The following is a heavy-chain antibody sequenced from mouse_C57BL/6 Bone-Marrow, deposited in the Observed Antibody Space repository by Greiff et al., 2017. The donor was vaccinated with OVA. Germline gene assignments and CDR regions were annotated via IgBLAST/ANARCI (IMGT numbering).Heavy chain of an antibody. D-gene: IGHD2-4*01. J-gene: IGHJ2*01. CDR1: GYTFTSYW. CDR2: IHPNSGST. CDR3: ARYYYDYVGVFDY. V-gene: IGHV1-64*01. Sequence: QVQLQQPGAELVKPGASVKLSCKASGYTFTSYWMHWVKQRPGQGLEWIGMIHPNSGSTNYNEKFKSKATLTVDKTSSTAYMQLSSLTSEDSAVYYCARYYYDYVGVFDYWGQGTTLTVSS.